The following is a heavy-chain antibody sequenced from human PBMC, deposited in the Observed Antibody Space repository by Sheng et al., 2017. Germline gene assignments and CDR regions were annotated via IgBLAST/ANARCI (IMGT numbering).Heavy chain of an antibody. CDR3: ARMAPYSSSWFYYFDC. J-gene: IGHJ4*02. D-gene: IGHD6-13*01. V-gene: IGHV4-39*07. Sequence: QLQLQESGPGLVKPSETLSLTCTVSGDSISSNNYYWGWIRQPPGKGLEWIGTIYYSGSTYYNPSLKSRVTISVDTSKNQLSLNLSSVTAADTAVYYCARMAPYSSSWFYYFDCWGQGTLVTSPQ. CDR2: IYYSGST. CDR1: GDSISSNNYY.